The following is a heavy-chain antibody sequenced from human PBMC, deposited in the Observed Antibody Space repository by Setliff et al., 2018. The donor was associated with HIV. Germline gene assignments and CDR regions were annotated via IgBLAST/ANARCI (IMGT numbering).Heavy chain of an antibody. CDR3: ARAPYRSGWYGVDY. V-gene: IGHV1-2*02. CDR1: GYTFTGYY. CDR2: INPNSGDT. D-gene: IGHD6-19*01. J-gene: IGHJ4*02. Sequence: GASVKVSCKASGYTFTGYYIHWVRQAPGQGLEWMGWINPNSGDTNYAQRFRGRVTMTRDTSISTAYMELSRLRSDDTAFYYCARAPYRSGWYGVDYWGRGTLVTVSS.